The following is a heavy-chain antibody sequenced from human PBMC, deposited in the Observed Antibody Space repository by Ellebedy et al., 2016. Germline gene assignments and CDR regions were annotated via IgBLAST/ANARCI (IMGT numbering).Heavy chain of an antibody. J-gene: IGHJ6*02. V-gene: IGHV3-33*08. Sequence: GGSLRLXXAASGLIFSDFGMHWVRQAPGKGLELVAIIGYDGGYKYYGDSVKGRFTISRDNGKNSMYLQLNSLRAEDTAVYYCAREGRSGCMDVWGQGTTVTVSS. CDR3: AREGRSGCMDV. D-gene: IGHD3-22*01. CDR2: IGYDGGYK. CDR1: GLIFSDFG.